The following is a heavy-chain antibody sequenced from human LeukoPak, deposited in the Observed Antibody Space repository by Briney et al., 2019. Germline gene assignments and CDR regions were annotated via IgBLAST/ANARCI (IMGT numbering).Heavy chain of an antibody. CDR2: IYHSGST. CDR1: GGSISSYY. V-gene: IGHV4-59*12. J-gene: IGHJ3*02. Sequence: PSETLSLTCTVSGGSISSYYWSWIRQPPGKGLEWIGYIYHSGSTYYNPSLKSRVTISVDRSKNQFSLKLSSVTAADTAVYYCARTIVVVPAAIRGDAFDIWGQGTMVTVSS. CDR3: ARTIVVVPAAIRGDAFDI. D-gene: IGHD2-2*02.